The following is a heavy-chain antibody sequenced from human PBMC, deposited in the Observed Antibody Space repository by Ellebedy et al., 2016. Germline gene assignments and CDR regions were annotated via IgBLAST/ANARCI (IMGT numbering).Heavy chain of an antibody. Sequence: GGSLRLXCVASGFTFRNFFMSWVRQAPGGGLEWISTISGGGDTTFSADSVKGRFTISRDNSRYTLYLQMDSLTAADTAVYYCYYGHYSGSWGQGTLVTVSS. V-gene: IGHV3-23*01. CDR1: GFTFRNFF. CDR3: YYGHYSGS. CDR2: ISGGGDTT. J-gene: IGHJ4*02. D-gene: IGHD4-17*01.